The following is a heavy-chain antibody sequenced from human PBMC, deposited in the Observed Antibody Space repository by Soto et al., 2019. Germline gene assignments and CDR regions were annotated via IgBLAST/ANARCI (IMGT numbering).Heavy chain of an antibody. D-gene: IGHD5-18*01. V-gene: IGHV1-46*01. CDR3: ARGGRIVDTGIGYYYYHAMDV. J-gene: IGHJ6*02. CDR2: FNPTGDTA. Sequence: QVQLVQSGAEVKKPGASVKASCKASGYTFTSYYIHWVRQAPGQGLEWMGIFNPTGDTASYAQKLQGRVTMTRETSTGTAYMELGSLRSEDTAVYYCARGGRIVDTGIGYYYYHAMDVWGQGTTVTVS. CDR1: GYTFTSYY.